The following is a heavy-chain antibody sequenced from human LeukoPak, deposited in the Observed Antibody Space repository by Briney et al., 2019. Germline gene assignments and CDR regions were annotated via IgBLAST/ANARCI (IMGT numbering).Heavy chain of an antibody. J-gene: IGHJ4*02. CDR1: GFSFRSFW. Sequence: GGSLRLSCAASGFSFRSFWMSWVRQAPGKGLEWVADIKEEGRTTYYVDSVKGRFTISRDNAKNTLYLQMNSLRAEDTAVYYCARDSPAGTSWRSEPTFDYWGQGTLVTVSS. D-gene: IGHD2-2*01. V-gene: IGHV3-7*04. CDR2: IKEEGRTT. CDR3: ARDSPAGTSWRSEPTFDY.